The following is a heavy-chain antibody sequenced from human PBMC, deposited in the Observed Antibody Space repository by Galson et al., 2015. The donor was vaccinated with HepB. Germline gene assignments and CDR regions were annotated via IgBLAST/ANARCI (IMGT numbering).Heavy chain of an antibody. J-gene: IGHJ6*02. CDR2: ISYDGSNK. CDR3: ARGVAARPDGMDV. D-gene: IGHD6-6*01. Sequence: SLRLSCAASGFTFSSYAMHWVRQAPGKGLEWVAVISYDGSNKYYADSVKGRFTISRDNSKNTLYLQMNSLRAEDTAVYYCARGVAARPDGMDVWGQGTTVTVSS. CDR1: GFTFSSYA. V-gene: IGHV3-30-3*01.